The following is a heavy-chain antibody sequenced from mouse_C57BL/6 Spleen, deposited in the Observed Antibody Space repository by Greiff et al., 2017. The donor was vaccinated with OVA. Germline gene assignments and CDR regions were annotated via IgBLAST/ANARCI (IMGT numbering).Heavy chain of an antibody. CDR1: GYTFTSYW. J-gene: IGHJ3*01. D-gene: IGHD2-4*01. Sequence: QVQLQQPGAELVKPGASVKMSCKASGYTFTSYWITWVKQRPGQGLEWIGDIYPGSGSTNYNETFKSTATLTVATSSSTADMQLSSLPSDDSAVYYCAIEGDYDYDRFAYWGQGTLVTVSA. CDR2: IYPGSGST. V-gene: IGHV1-55*01. CDR3: AIEGDYDYDRFAY.